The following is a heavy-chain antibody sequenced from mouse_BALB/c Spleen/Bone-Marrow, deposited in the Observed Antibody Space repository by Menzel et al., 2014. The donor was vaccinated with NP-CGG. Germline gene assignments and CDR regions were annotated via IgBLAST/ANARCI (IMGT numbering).Heavy chain of an antibody. Sequence: QVQLQQSGPGLVAPSQSLSITCTVSGFSLTNYGVHWVRQPPGKGLEWLGIIWAGGTTNYNSALMSRLSITKDNSKSQVFLKMNSLQTDDTAMYYCARDRGYGNGAMGCWGQGTSVTVSS. CDR2: IWAGGTT. J-gene: IGHJ4*01. V-gene: IGHV2-9*02. CDR1: GFSLTNYG. D-gene: IGHD2-1*01. CDR3: ARDRGYGNGAMGC.